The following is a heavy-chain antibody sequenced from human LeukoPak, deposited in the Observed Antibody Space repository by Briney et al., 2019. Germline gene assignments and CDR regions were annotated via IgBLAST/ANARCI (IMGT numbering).Heavy chain of an antibody. CDR2: IDGSGGNT. J-gene: IGHJ4*02. CDR1: GFTFNRNA. D-gene: IGHD1-14*01. Sequence: GGSLRLSCAASGFTFNRNAMAWVRQAPGKGLEWVSAIDGSGGNTFYADSVKGRVTISRVQTTNTAYLQMNSLRVEDTAVYYCVRENTGIDSWGQGTLVTV. CDR3: VRENTGIDS. V-gene: IGHV3-23*01.